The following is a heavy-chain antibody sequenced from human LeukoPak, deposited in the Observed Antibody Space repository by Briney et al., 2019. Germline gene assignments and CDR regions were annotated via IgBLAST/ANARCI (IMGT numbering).Heavy chain of an antibody. Sequence: GGSLRLSCAASGFTFDDYAMHWVRQAPGKGLEWVSGISRNSGSIGYADSVKGRFTISRDNAKNSLYLQMNSLRAEDTAVYYCARSWEELLWFGEPPPSYYYYYMDVWGKGTTVTISS. CDR1: GFTFDDYA. CDR2: ISRNSGSI. V-gene: IGHV3-9*01. J-gene: IGHJ6*03. CDR3: ARSWEELLWFGEPPPSYYYYYMDV. D-gene: IGHD3-10*01.